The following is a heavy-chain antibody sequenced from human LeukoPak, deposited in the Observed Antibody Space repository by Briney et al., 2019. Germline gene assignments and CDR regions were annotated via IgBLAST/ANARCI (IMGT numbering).Heavy chain of an antibody. CDR2: IFYSGST. CDR1: GGSVSSGSYY. J-gene: IGHJ3*02. V-gene: IGHV4-61*01. CDR3: ARDKDAFDI. Sequence: SETLSLTCTVSGGSVSSGSYYWGWIRQPPGKGLEWIGYIFYSGSTNYNPSLKSRVTISVDTSKNQFSLRLSSVTAADTAVYYCARDKDAFDIWGQGTMVTVSS.